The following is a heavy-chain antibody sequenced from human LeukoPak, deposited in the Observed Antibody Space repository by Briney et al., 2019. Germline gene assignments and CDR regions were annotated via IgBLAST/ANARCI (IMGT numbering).Heavy chain of an antibody. Sequence: GGSPRLSCAASGFTFDDYAMHWVRQAPGKGLEWVSGIKSDGSSTSYADSVKGRFTITRDSAKNTLYLQMNSLRAEDTAVYYCARGTGNYYGYWGQGTLVTVSS. CDR1: GFTFDDYA. CDR3: ARGTGNYYGY. J-gene: IGHJ4*02. D-gene: IGHD3/OR15-3a*01. V-gene: IGHV3-74*01. CDR2: IKSDGSST.